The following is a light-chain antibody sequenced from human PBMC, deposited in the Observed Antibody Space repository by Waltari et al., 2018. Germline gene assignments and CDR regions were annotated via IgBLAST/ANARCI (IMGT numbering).Light chain of an antibody. CDR2: DRN. CDR1: SLRRYY. CDR3: NSRDSNNNHAVL. J-gene: IGLJ3*02. V-gene: IGLV3-19*01. Sequence: SSELTQDPAVSVALGQTVRITCQGDSLRRYYASWYQQKPGQAPLLVIYDRNNRPSGIPDRFSGSSSGNTASLTITGAQAEEEADYYCNSRDSNNNHAVLFGGGTRLTVL.